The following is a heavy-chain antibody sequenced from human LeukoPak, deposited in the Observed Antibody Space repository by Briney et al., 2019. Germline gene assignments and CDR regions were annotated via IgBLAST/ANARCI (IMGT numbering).Heavy chain of an antibody. V-gene: IGHV3-21*01. D-gene: IGHD1-26*01. CDR2: ISGNSHHI. Sequence: PGGSLRLSCAASGFTFSDYSMKWVRQAPGKALEWVSSISGNSHHIYYADPVKGRFTISRDNAYRSLYLQMDSLRVEDTAVYYCASGTIVGARGADNWGQEALVIVSS. CDR3: ASGTIVGARGADN. J-gene: IGHJ4*02. CDR1: GFTFSDYS.